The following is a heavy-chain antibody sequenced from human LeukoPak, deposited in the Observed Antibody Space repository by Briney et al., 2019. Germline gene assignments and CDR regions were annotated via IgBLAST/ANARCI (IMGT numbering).Heavy chain of an antibody. J-gene: IGHJ4*02. CDR3: AKAGGSSGYYFDY. CDR2: ISYDGSNK. CDR1: GFTFSSYG. D-gene: IGHD3-22*01. Sequence: GRSLRLSCAASGFTFSSYGMHWVRQAPGKGLEWVAVISYDGSNKYYADSVKGRFTISRDNSKNTLYLQMNSLRAEDTAAYYCAKAGGSSGYYFDYWGQGTLVTVSS. V-gene: IGHV3-30*18.